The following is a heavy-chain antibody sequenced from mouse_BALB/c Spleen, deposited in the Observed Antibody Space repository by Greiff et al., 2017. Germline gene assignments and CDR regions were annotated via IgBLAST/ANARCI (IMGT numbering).Heavy chain of an antibody. D-gene: IGHD1-1*02. V-gene: IGHV5-9-4*01. Sequence: EVNVVESGGGLVKPGGSLKLSCAASGFTFSSYAMSWVRQSPEKRLEWVAEISSGGSYTYYPDTVTGRFTISRDNAKNTLYLEMSSLRSEDTAMYYWARDGNYAMDYWGQGTSVTVSS. CDR1: GFTFSSYA. CDR2: ISSGGSYT. J-gene: IGHJ4*01. CDR3: ARDGNYAMDY.